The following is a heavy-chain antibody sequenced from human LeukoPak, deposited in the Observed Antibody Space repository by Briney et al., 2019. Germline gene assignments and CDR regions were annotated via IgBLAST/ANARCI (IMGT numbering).Heavy chain of an antibody. D-gene: IGHD3-22*01. J-gene: IGHJ1*01. Sequence: GGSLRLFCASSVFTVRSSYMSWVRRARGKGLECGSVIYSGGSTYYADSVKGRFTISRDNSKNTLYLQMNSLRAEDTAVYYCASSGGDSSGYYYFQHWGQGTLVTVSS. CDR3: ASSGGDSSGYYYFQH. V-gene: IGHV3-53*01. CDR2: IYSGGST. CDR1: VFTVRSSY.